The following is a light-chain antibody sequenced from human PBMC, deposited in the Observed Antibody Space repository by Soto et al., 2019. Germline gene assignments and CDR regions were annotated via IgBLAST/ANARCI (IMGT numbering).Light chain of an antibody. V-gene: IGKV1-39*01. J-gene: IGKJ3*01. Sequence: DIQMTQSPSSLSASVGDTVTITCRASQSISTYLNWYQQKPGKAPQLLIYAASSLQSGVPSRFNGSGSGTDFTLTISSLQPEDFATYCCQQSYGTRLTFGPGTKVDIK. CDR1: QSISTY. CDR3: QQSYGTRLT. CDR2: AAS.